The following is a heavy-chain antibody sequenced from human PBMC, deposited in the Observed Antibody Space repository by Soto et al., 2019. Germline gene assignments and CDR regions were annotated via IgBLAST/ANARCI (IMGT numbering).Heavy chain of an antibody. D-gene: IGHD2-2*01. CDR2: INGDGSST. V-gene: IGHV3-74*01. CDR1: GFTFSTYW. CDR3: VRGGMPTPFNY. J-gene: IGHJ4*02. Sequence: EVQLVESGGGLVQPGGSLRLSCAASGFTFSTYWMHWVRQAPGKGLVWVSRINGDGSSTNYADSVKGRFTISRDNAKNTVYLQMNSLRAEDTAVYYCVRGGMPTPFNYWRQGTLVTVSS.